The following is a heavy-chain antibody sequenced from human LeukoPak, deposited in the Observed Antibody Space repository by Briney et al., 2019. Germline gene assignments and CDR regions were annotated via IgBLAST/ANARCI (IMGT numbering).Heavy chain of an antibody. CDR2: ISAYNGNT. D-gene: IGHD3-22*01. V-gene: IGHV1-18*01. CDR1: GYTFTSYG. CDR3: ARDLVDYYDSSGYYLGFYY. J-gene: IGHJ4*02. Sequence: ASVKVSCKASGYTFTSYGISWVRQAPGQGLEWMGWISAYNGNTNYARKLQGRVTMTTDTSTSTAYMELRSLRSDDTAVYYCARDLVDYYDSSGYYLGFYYWGQGTLVTVSS.